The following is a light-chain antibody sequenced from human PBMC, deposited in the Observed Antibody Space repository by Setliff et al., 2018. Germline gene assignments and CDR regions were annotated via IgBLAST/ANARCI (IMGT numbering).Light chain of an antibody. V-gene: IGLV2-11*01. CDR3: CSYAGSYTSLYV. J-gene: IGLJ1*01. CDR2: DVS. CDR1: SSDVGGYNY. Sequence: SALTQPRSVSGSPGQSVTISCTGTSSDVGGYNYVSWYQQHPGKAPKLMIYDVSKRPSGVPDRFSGSKSGNTASLTISGLQAEDEADYYCCSYAGSYTSLYVFGTGTKVT.